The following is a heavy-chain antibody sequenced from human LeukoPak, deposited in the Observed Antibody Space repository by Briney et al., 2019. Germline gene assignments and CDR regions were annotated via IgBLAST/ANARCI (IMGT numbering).Heavy chain of an antibody. CDR1: GFTFSSHA. V-gene: IGHV3-23*01. D-gene: IGHD4/OR15-4a*01. Sequence: GGSLRLSCAASGFTFSSHAMSWVRQAPWKGLEWVSTIIGNGDYTYYADSVKGRFTISRDNSKNSLSLQMNSLRAEDTAVYYCAKSPLLTVEPGWYFDVWGRGTLVTVSS. CDR3: AKSPLLTVEPGWYFDV. J-gene: IGHJ2*01. CDR2: IIGNGDYT.